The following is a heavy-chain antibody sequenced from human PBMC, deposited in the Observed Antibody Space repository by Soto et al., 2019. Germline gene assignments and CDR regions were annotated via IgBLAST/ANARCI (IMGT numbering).Heavy chain of an antibody. Sequence: PGGSLRLSCAASRFTFSNFAMSWVRQAPGKGLEWVSTITGTSANTYYTDSVKGRFAISRDNSQNTLYLQMNSLTTEDTAVYYCEKGGATYGLLTHDYWGQGKLVTGSS. CDR1: RFTFSNFA. D-gene: IGHD3-9*01. CDR3: EKGGATYGLLTHDY. V-gene: IGHV3-23*01. CDR2: ITGTSANT. J-gene: IGHJ4*02.